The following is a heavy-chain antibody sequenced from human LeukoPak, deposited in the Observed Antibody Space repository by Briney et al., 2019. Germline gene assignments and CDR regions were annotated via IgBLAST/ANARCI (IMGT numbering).Heavy chain of an antibody. J-gene: IGHJ4*02. CDR1: GYSISTGYY. Sequence: SETLCVTCAVSGYSISTGYYWDWIRQLPGKGLEWIGIFYHGGSTYYNPSLKSRVTISVDASKNQFSLNLTSVTAADTAVYYCARAMSIAARQQTIFDYWGQGTLVTVSS. V-gene: IGHV4-38-2*01. D-gene: IGHD6-6*01. CDR2: FYHGGST. CDR3: ARAMSIAARQQTIFDY.